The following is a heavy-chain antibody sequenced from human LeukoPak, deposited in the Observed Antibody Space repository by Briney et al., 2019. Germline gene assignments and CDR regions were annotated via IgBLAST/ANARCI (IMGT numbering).Heavy chain of an antibody. Sequence: GGSLRLSCAASGFTFGSYWMSWVRQAPGKGLEWVANIKQDGSEKNYVDSVKGRFTISRDNAGNSLYLQMNSLRAEDTAVYYCARVGWFGELTRHPGGDFWGQGTLVTVSS. V-gene: IGHV3-7*01. J-gene: IGHJ4*02. CDR1: GFTFGSYW. CDR3: ARVGWFGELTRHPGGDF. CDR2: IKQDGSEK. D-gene: IGHD3-10*01.